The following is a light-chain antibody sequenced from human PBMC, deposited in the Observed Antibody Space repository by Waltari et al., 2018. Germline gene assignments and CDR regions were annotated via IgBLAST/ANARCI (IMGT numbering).Light chain of an antibody. CDR2: WAS. V-gene: IGKV4-1*01. CDR1: QSVLYRSDNKNY. Sequence: DIVMTQSPDSLAVSLGERATINCKSSQSVLYRSDNKNYLTWYQQKPGQPPKPLIYWASTRESGVPDRFSGSGSGTDFTLTISSLQAEDVAVYYCQQYYNTPLTFGGGTKVEIK. J-gene: IGKJ4*01. CDR3: QQYYNTPLT.